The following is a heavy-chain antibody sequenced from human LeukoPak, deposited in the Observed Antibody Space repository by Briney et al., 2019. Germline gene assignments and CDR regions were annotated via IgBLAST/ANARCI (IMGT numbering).Heavy chain of an antibody. D-gene: IGHD4-17*01. J-gene: IGHJ4*02. V-gene: IGHV3-21*01. CDR1: GFIFSSYS. Sequence: GGSLRLSCAASGFIFSSYSMNWVRQAPGKGLEWVSCISSSSSYIYYADSVKGRFTISRDNAKNSLYLQMNSLRAEDTAVYYCACPQHDYGDYYFDYWGQGTLVTVSS. CDR3: ACPQHDYGDYYFDY. CDR2: ISSSSSYI.